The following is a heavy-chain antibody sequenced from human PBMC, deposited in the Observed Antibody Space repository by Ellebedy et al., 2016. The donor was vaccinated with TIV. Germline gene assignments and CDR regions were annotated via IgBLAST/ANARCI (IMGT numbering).Heavy chain of an antibody. CDR3: ASERSQDNAFDI. V-gene: IGHV4-39*01. CDR1: GGSISSSRNY. Sequence: SETLSLTXTVSGGSISSSRNYWGWIRQPPGKGLEWIGSIYYSGSTYYNPSLKSRVTISADTSKNQFSLKLSSVTAADTAVYYCASERSQDNAFDIWGQGTMVTVSS. CDR2: IYYSGST. J-gene: IGHJ3*02.